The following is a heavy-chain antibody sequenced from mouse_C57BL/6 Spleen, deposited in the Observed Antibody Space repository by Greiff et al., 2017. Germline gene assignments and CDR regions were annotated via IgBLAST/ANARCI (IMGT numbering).Heavy chain of an antibody. CDR1: GFTFSSYG. Sequence: EVMLVESGGDLVKPGGSLKLSCAASGFTFSSYGMSWVRQPPDKWLEWVATISSGGSYNYYPDSVKGRSTSNRDNTRNTLYLRMSRLKSENTAMYNCAKPHESYAMDYWGQGTSVTVSS. J-gene: IGHJ4*01. CDR3: AKPHESYAMDY. D-gene: IGHD6-2*01. V-gene: IGHV5-6*02. CDR2: ISSGGSYN.